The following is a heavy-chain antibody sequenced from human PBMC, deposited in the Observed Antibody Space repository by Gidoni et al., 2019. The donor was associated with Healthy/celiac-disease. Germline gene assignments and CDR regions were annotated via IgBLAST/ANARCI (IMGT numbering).Heavy chain of an antibody. Sequence: QVQLQESGPGLVQPSETLSLTCTVSGGSISSYYWSWIRQPPGKGLEWIGYIYYSGSTNYNPSLKSRVTISVDTSKNQFSLKLSSVTAADTAVYYCARARWVQQWPQGFDPWGQGTLVTVSS. J-gene: IGHJ5*02. CDR1: GGSISSYY. D-gene: IGHD6-19*01. V-gene: IGHV4-59*01. CDR2: IYYSGST. CDR3: ARARWVQQWPQGFDP.